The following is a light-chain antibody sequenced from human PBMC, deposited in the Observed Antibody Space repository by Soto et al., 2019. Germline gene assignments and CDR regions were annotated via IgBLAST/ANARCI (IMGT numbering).Light chain of an antibody. V-gene: IGKV3D-15*01. CDR3: QQYSNWLTWT. J-gene: IGKJ1*01. CDR1: ERISNN. Sequence: EIVLTQSPVTLSVSPGESATLSCRASERISNNLAWYQQKPGQAPRLLIYSASTRATGIPARFIGSGSATEFTLTISSLQSEDFAVYYCQQYSNWLTWTFGQGTKVDIK. CDR2: SAS.